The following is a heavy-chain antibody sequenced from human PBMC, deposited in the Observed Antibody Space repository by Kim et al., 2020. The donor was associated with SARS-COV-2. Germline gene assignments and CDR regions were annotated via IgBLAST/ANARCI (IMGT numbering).Heavy chain of an antibody. V-gene: IGHV3-7*03. D-gene: IGHD6-13*01. CDR1: GFTFRSYW. CDR3: ARDGILSYTSSWDY. CDR2: IKEDGSVK. Sequence: GGSLRLSCAASGFTFRSYWMIWVRQAPGKGLEWVANIKEDGSVKQYVDSVKGRFTISRDNAGNSLYLQLNSLRADDTATYYCARDGILSYTSSWDYWGQGPLVTVSS. J-gene: IGHJ4*02.